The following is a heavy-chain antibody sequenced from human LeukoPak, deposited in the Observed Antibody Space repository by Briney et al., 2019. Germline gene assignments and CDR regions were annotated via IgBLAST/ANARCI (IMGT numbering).Heavy chain of an antibody. Sequence: GGSLGLSCAASRFTVSSNYFIWVRQAPGKGLEWVSVISRGGDTYYADSVKGRFTISRDNSKNSLYLQMNNLRVEDTAVYYCARFYCTGDSDSCYAMDVWGQGTTVTVSS. CDR2: ISRGGDT. D-gene: IGHD2-8*02. V-gene: IGHV3-53*01. CDR1: RFTVSSNY. J-gene: IGHJ6*02. CDR3: ARFYCTGDSDSCYAMDV.